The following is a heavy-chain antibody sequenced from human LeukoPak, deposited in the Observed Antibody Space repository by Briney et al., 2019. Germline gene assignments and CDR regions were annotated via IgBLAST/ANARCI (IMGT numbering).Heavy chain of an antibody. CDR2: ISYDGSNK. CDR1: GFTFSSYA. Sequence: PGGSLRLSCAASGFTFSSYAMHWVRQAPGEGLEWVAVISYDGSNKYYADSVKGRFTISRVNSKNTLYLQMNSLRAEDTAVYYCARVGYSSSDFDYWGQGTLVTVSS. D-gene: IGHD6-6*01. J-gene: IGHJ4*02. V-gene: IGHV3-30*01. CDR3: ARVGYSSSDFDY.